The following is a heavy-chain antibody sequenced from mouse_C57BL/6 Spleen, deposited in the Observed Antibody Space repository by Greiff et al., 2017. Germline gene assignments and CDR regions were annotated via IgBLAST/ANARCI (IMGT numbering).Heavy chain of an antibody. Sequence: EVKLQESGGGLVKPGGSLKLSCAASGFTFSDYGMHWVRQAPEKGLEWVAYISSGSSTIYYAVTVKGRFTISRDNAKNTLFLQMTSLRSEDTAMYYCARPNWDDRYFDVWGTGTTVTVSS. CDR3: ARPNWDDRYFDV. D-gene: IGHD4-1*01. CDR2: ISSGSSTI. CDR1: GFTFSDYG. V-gene: IGHV5-17*01. J-gene: IGHJ1*03.